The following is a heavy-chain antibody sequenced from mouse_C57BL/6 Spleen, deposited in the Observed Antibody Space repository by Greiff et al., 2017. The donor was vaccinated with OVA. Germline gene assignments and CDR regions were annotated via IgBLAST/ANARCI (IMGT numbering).Heavy chain of an antibody. V-gene: IGHV3-1*01. CDR3: ARAVYYGSSYYFDY. J-gene: IGHJ2*01. D-gene: IGHD1-1*01. CDR2: ISYSGST. CDR1: GYSITSGYD. Sequence: DVKLQESGPGMVKPSQSLSLTCTVTGYSITSGYDWHWIRHFPGNKLEWMGYISYSGSTNYNPSLKSRISITHDTSKNHFFLKLNSVTTEDTATYYCARAVYYGSSYYFDYWGQGTTLTVSS.